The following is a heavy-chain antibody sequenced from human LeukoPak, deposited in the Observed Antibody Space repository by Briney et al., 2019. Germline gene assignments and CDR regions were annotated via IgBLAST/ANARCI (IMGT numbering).Heavy chain of an antibody. Sequence: SETLSLTCAVSGGSISSSNWWSWVRQPPGKGLEWIGEIYHSGSTYYNPSLKSRVTISVDTSKNQFSLKLSSVTAADTAVYYCARGTVLRYFDWSYWGQGTLVTVSS. CDR3: ARGTVLRYFDWSY. J-gene: IGHJ4*02. D-gene: IGHD3-9*01. CDR1: GGSISSSNW. CDR2: IYHSGST. V-gene: IGHV4-4*02.